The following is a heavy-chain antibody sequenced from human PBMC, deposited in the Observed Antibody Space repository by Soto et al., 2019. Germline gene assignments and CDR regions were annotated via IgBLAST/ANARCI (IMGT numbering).Heavy chain of an antibody. CDR2: INPNSGGT. CDR3: ARDADGGNSGLVH. CDR1: GYTFTGYY. D-gene: IGHD2-21*02. Sequence: VASVKVSCKASGYTFTGYYMHWVRQAPGQGLGWMGWINPNSGGTNYAQRFQGWVTMTRDTSISTAYMELSRLRSDDTAVYYCARDADGGNSGLVHWGQGTLVTVSS. J-gene: IGHJ4*02. V-gene: IGHV1-2*04.